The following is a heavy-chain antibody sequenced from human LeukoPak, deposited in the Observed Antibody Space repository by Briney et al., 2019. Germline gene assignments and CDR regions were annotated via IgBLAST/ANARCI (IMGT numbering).Heavy chain of an antibody. CDR3: ARQVAAATLYYFDY. CDR2: IYYGGST. J-gene: IGHJ4*02. D-gene: IGHD6-13*01. Sequence: SETLSLTCTVSGGSISSRSYYWGWIRQPPGKELEWIGSIYYGGSTYYNPSLKSRVTISVDTSKNQFSLKLGSVTAADTAVYYCARQVAAATLYYFDYWGQGTLVTVSS. CDR1: GGSISSRSYY. V-gene: IGHV4-39*01.